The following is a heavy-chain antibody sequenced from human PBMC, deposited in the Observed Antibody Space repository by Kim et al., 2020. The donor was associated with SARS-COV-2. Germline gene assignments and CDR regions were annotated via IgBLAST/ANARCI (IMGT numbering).Heavy chain of an antibody. CDR1: GFTFSSYG. D-gene: IGHD3-22*01. J-gene: IGHJ4*02. CDR2: IWYDGSNK. V-gene: IGHV3-33*01. CDR3: ARAGNYYDSSGYYGY. Sequence: GGSLRLSCAASGFTFSSYGMHWVRQAPGKGLEWVAVIWYDGSNKYYADSVKGRFTISRDNSKNTLYLQMNSLRAEDTAVYYCARAGNYYDSSGYYGYWGQGTLVTVSS.